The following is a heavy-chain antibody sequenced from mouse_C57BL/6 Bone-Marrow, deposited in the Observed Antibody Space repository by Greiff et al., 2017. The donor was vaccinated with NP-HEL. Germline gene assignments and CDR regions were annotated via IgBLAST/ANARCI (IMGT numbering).Heavy chain of an antibody. CDR3: ARISDYAMDY. CDR1: GFTFSDSY. Sequence: EVQVVESGGGLVQPGGSLKLSCAASGFTFSDSYMYWVRQTPEKRLEWVAYISNGGGSTYYPDTVQGRFTISRDNAKNTLYMQMSRLKSEDTAMYYCARISDYAMDYWGQGTSVTVSS. CDR2: ISNGGGST. V-gene: IGHV5-12*01. J-gene: IGHJ4*01.